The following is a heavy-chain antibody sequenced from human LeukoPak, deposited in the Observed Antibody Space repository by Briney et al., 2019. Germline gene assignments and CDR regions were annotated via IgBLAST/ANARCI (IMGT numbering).Heavy chain of an antibody. Sequence: SETLSLTCTVSGGSISNYYWSWIRQPAGKGLEWIGRIYTSGSTNYNPSLKSRVTMSVDTSKNQFSLKLSSVTAADTAVYYCARERSSWSYWYFDLWGRGTLVTVSS. J-gene: IGHJ2*01. CDR1: GGSISNYY. V-gene: IGHV4-4*07. CDR2: IYTSGST. D-gene: IGHD6-13*01. CDR3: ARERSSWSYWYFDL.